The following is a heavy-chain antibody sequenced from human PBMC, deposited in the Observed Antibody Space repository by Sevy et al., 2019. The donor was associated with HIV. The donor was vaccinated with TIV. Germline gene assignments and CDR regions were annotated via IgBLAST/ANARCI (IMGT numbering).Heavy chain of an antibody. D-gene: IGHD6-19*01. CDR1: GDSISNFY. Sequence: SETLSLTCTVSGDSISNFYWSWIRLPAGKGLEYIGRIHTNGNTYYNTSLRSRITMSVDTSKNQFSLKLRSVTAADTAIYFCARGRAFTSGWAFDPWGQRTLVTVSS. CDR2: IHTNGNT. J-gene: IGHJ5*02. CDR3: ARGRAFTSGWAFDP. V-gene: IGHV4-4*07.